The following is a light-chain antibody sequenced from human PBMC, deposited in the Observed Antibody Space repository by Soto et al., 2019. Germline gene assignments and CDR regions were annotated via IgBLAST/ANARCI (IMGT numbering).Light chain of an antibody. J-gene: IGLJ2*01. V-gene: IGLV1-40*01. CDR3: QSYDNSLTVVV. CDR2: GNS. Sequence: QLVLTQPPSGAGAPGQRVTLACTGSSSNIGAGYDVHWYQQLPGTAPKLLIYGNSNRPSEVPERFSGSKSGTSASLAITGLQAEDEADYYCQSYDNSLTVVVFGGGTQLTVL. CDR1: SSNIGAGYD.